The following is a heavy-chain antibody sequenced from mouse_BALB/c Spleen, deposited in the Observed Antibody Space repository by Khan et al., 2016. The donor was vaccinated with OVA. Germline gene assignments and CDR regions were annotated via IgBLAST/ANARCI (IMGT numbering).Heavy chain of an antibody. J-gene: IGHJ4*01. CDR3: ARGNYYGYAMDY. V-gene: IGHV3-2*02. CDR1: GYSITSNYA. CDR2: ISYSGST. D-gene: IGHD1-1*01. Sequence: EVQLVESGPGLVKPSQSLSLTCTVTGYSITSNYAWNWIRQFPGNKLEWMGYISYSGSTNYTPSLKSRISITRDTSKNQFFLQLNSVTTEDTATYYCARGNYYGYAMDYWGQGTSITVSS.